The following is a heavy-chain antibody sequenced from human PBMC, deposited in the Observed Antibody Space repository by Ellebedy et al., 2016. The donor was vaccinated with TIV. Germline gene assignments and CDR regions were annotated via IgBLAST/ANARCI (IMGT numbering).Heavy chain of an antibody. Sequence: GESLKISCAASGFTFNNYWIHWVRQAPGRELVWVSRINTDGRTTTYADSVKGRFTISRDNSKNTVDLQMTSLRTEDTAFYYCIQTPRYSSHYWGQGTLVTVSS. J-gene: IGHJ4*02. CDR1: GFTFNNYW. CDR2: INTDGRTT. D-gene: IGHD6-19*01. V-gene: IGHV3-74*01. CDR3: IQTPRYSSHY.